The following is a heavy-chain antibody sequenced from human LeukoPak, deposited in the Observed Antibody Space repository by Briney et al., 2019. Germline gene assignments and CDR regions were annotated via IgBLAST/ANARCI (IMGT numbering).Heavy chain of an antibody. CDR2: IRYDGSNK. CDR3: AREDILPGYYYYGMDV. J-gene: IGHJ6*02. CDR1: GFTFSSYG. V-gene: IGHV3-30*02. Sequence: GGSLRLSCAASGFTFSSYGMHWVRQAPGKGLEWVAFIRYDGSNKYYADSVKGRFTISRDNSKNTLYLQMNSLRAEDTAVYYCAREDILPGYYYYGMDVWGQGTTVTVSS. D-gene: IGHD2-15*01.